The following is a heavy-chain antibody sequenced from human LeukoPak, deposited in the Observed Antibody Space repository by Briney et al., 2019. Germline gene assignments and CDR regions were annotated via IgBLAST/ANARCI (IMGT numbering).Heavy chain of an antibody. CDR2: IYYSGST. V-gene: IGHV4-59*01. CDR3: ARASFDRSGYPLWDAFDI. CDR1: GGSISSYY. Sequence: SETLSLTCTVSGGSISSYYWSWIRQPPGKGLEWIGYIYYSGSTNYNPSLKSRVTISVDTSKNQFSLKLSSVTAADTAVYYCARASFDRSGYPLWDAFDIWGQGTMVTVSS. J-gene: IGHJ3*02. D-gene: IGHD3-22*01.